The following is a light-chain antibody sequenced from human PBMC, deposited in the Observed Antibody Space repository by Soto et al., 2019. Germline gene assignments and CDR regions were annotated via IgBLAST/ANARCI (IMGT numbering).Light chain of an antibody. V-gene: IGKV3-11*01. Sequence: TQSPSSLSASVGDRVTITCRASQSISSYLNWYQQKPGQAPRLLIYDASNRATGIPARFSGSGSGTDFTLTISSLEPEDFAVYYCQQRSNWPLTFGGGTKVEIK. CDR2: DAS. CDR1: QSISSY. CDR3: QQRSNWPLT. J-gene: IGKJ4*01.